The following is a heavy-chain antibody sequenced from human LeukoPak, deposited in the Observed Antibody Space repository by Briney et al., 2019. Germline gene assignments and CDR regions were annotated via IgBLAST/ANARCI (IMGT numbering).Heavy chain of an antibody. Sequence: GGSLRLSCAASGFTVSSNYMSWVRQAPGKGLEWVSAIYSGGSTYYADSVKGRFTISRDNSKNPLYLQMNSLRAEDTAVYYCARGGPAAGRFDYWGQGTLVTVSS. CDR1: GFTVSSNY. CDR2: IYSGGST. V-gene: IGHV3-66*01. J-gene: IGHJ4*02. D-gene: IGHD6-13*01. CDR3: ARGGPAAGRFDY.